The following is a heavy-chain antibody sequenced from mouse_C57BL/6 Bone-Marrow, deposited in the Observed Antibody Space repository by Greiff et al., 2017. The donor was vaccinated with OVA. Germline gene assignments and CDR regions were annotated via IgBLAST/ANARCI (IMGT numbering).Heavy chain of an antibody. CDR2: FYPGSGSI. CDR1: GYTFTEYT. J-gene: IGHJ4*01. V-gene: IGHV1-62-2*01. D-gene: IGHD2-4*01. Sequence: QVQLKESGAELVKPGASVKLSCKASGYTFTEYTIHWVKQRSGQGLEWIGWFYPGSGSIKYNEKFKDKATLTADKSSSTVYMELSRLTSEDSAVYFCARHGRGDHDRDYYAMDYWGQGTSVTVSS. CDR3: ARHGRGDHDRDYYAMDY.